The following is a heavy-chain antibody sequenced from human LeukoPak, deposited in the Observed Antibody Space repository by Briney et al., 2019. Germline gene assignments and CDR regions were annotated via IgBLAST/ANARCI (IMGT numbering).Heavy chain of an antibody. CDR1: GYTFTSYY. V-gene: IGHV1-46*01. CDR2: INPSGGST. CDR3: ARVLELYYDSSGYRD. D-gene: IGHD3-22*01. J-gene: IGHJ4*02. Sequence: ASVKVSCKASGYTFTSYYMHWVRQAPGQGLEWMGIINPSGGSTSYAQKFQGRVTMTRDMSTSTVYMELSSLRSEDTAVYYCARVLELYYDSSGYRDWGQGTLVTVSS.